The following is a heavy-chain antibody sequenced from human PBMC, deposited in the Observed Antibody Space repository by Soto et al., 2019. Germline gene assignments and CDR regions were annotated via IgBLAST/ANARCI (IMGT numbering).Heavy chain of an antibody. J-gene: IGHJ4*02. D-gene: IGHD3-10*01. CDR1: GFTFSSYG. Sequence: PGGSLRLSCAASGFTFSSYGMHWVRQAPGKGLEWVAVIWYDGSNKYYADSVKGRFTISRDNSKNTLYLQMNSLRAEDTAVYYCARDRAIHPPEYYFDYWGQGTLVTVSS. V-gene: IGHV3-33*01. CDR3: ARDRAIHPPEYYFDY. CDR2: IWYDGSNK.